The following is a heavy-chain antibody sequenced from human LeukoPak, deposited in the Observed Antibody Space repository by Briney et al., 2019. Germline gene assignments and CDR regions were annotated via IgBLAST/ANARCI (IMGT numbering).Heavy chain of an antibody. D-gene: IGHD3-3*01. CDR3: ARAYYDFWSGYFSLDWYSDL. J-gene: IGHJ2*01. CDR2: IYYSGST. V-gene: IGHV4-59*01. CDR1: GGSISSYY. Sequence: SETLSLTCTVSGGSISSYYWSWIRQPPGKGLEWIGYIYYSGSTNYNPSLKSRVTISVDTSKNQFSLKLSSVTAADTAVYYCARAYYDFWSGYFSLDWYSDLWGRGTLVTVSS.